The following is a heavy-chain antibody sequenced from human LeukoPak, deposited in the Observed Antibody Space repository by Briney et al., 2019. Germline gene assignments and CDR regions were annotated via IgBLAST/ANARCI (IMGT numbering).Heavy chain of an antibody. J-gene: IGHJ2*01. V-gene: IGHV3-74*01. D-gene: IGHD3-10*01. CDR3: AGSTLFYEDWYFDL. CDR2: INSDGSST. Sequence: GGSLRLSCAASGFTFSSYWMHWVRQAPGKGLVWVSRINSDGSSTSYADSVKGRFTISRDNAKNTLYLQMNSLRAEDTAVYYCAGSTLFYEDWYFDLWGRGTLVIVSS. CDR1: GFTFSSYW.